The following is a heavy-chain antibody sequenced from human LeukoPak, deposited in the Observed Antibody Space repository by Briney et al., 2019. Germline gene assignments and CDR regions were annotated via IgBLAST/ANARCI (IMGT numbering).Heavy chain of an antibody. Sequence: GGSLRLSCAASGFTFSSYAMSWVRQAPGKGLEWDSAISGSGGSTYYADSVKGRFTISRDNSKNTLYLQMNSLRAEDTAVYYCAKLPTYPYYYDSSAGYWGQGTLVTVSS. CDR1: GFTFSSYA. J-gene: IGHJ4*02. CDR2: ISGSGGST. CDR3: AKLPTYPYYYDSSAGY. D-gene: IGHD3-22*01. V-gene: IGHV3-23*01.